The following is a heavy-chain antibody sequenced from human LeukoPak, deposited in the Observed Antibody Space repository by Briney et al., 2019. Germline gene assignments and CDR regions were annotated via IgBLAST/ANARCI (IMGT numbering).Heavy chain of an antibody. J-gene: IGHJ4*02. D-gene: IGHD3-16*01. V-gene: IGHV4-59*01. CDR2: IYYSGST. CDR3: AREASFGDGFDY. Sequence: KPSETLSLTCTVSGGSISSYYWSWIRQPPGMGLEWIGYIYYSGSTNYNPSLKSRVTISVDTSKNQFSLKLSSVTAADTAVYYCAREASFGDGFDYWGQGTLVTVSP. CDR1: GGSISSYY.